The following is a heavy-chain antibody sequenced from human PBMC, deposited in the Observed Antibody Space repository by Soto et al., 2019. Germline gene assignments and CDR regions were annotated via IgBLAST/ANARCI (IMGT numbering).Heavy chain of an antibody. CDR2: IDGST. Sequence: GGSLRLSCVASGFSLWSYSMGWVRQAPGKGLEWVSRIDGSTFYADSVKGRFTISRDTSKNTVYLQMNSLSAEDTAVYYCAKDGGVPGRPDSFDYWGQGTPVTVSS. CDR3: AKDGGVPGRPDSFDY. D-gene: IGHD6-6*01. CDR1: GFSLWSYS. V-gene: IGHV3-23*01. J-gene: IGHJ4*01.